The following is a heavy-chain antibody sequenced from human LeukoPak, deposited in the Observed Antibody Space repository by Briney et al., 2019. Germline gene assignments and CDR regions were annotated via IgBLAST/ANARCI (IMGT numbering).Heavy chain of an antibody. D-gene: IGHD3-10*01. Sequence: TGGSLRLSCAASGFTFGSYSMNWVRQAPGKGLEWVSSISSSSSYIYYADSVKGRFTISRDNAKNSLYLQMNSLRAEDTAVYYCARESTYYYGSGSSYIMITLERYLDYWAREPWSPPPQ. CDR1: GFTFGSYS. CDR2: ISSSSSYI. J-gene: IGHJ4*02. CDR3: ARESTYYYGSGSSYIMITLERYLDY. V-gene: IGHV3-21*01.